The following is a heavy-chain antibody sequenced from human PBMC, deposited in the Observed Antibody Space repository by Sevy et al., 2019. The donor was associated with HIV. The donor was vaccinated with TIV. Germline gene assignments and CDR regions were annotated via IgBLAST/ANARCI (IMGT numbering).Heavy chain of an antibody. CDR1: DDSINSYY. V-gene: IGHV4-59*08. J-gene: IGHJ4*02. CDR3: ARGAVVIGTAATPVLDF. Sequence: SETLSLTCSVSDDSINSYYWSWIRQPPGKGLEWIGYIYKNIGSTSYNPSLTSRVTISVDTSKNHFSLKLTSLTAADTAIYYCARGAVVIGTAATPVLDFWGLGSLVTVSS. CDR2: IYKNIGST. D-gene: IGHD2-2*01.